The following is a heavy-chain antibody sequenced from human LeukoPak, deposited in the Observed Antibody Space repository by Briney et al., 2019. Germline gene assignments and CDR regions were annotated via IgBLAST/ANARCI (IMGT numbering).Heavy chain of an antibody. D-gene: IGHD5-18*01. CDR1: GYSISSGYY. CDR3: ARGARYSYGFID. Sequence: PSETLSLTCTVSGYSISSGYYWGWIRQPPGKGLEWIGSIYHSGSTYYNPSLKSRVTISVDTSKNQFSLKLSSVTAADTAVYYCARGARYSYGFIDWGQGTLVTVSS. CDR2: IYHSGST. V-gene: IGHV4-38-2*02. J-gene: IGHJ4*02.